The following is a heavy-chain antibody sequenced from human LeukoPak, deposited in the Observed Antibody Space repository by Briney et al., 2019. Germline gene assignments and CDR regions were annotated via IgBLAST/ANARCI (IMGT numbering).Heavy chain of an antibody. J-gene: IGHJ4*02. CDR1: GFTFEDYS. Sequence: EGSLRLSCAASGFTFEDYSMNWVRQAPGKGLEWVSYISSSSSAIYYADSVKGRFTISRDNAKNSVYLQMNSLRAEDRAVYYCARTVVVVPAATDWELERHYYFDYWGQGTLVTVSS. CDR2: ISSSSSAI. CDR3: ARTVVVVPAATDWELERHYYFDY. V-gene: IGHV3-48*01. D-gene: IGHD2-2*01.